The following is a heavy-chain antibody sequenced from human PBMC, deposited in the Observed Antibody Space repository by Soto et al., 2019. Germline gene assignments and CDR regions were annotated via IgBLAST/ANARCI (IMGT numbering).Heavy chain of an antibody. Sequence: GASVKVSCKASGYTFTRYYMHWVRQAPGQGLEWMGIIDPSGGSTSYAQKFLARVTMTRDTSTTTVYMELSSLRSEDTAVYYCARERSGKAFDYWGQGTQVTVSS. CDR3: ARERSGKAFDY. J-gene: IGHJ4*02. CDR1: GYTFTRYY. V-gene: IGHV1-46*03. D-gene: IGHD6-19*01. CDR2: IDPSGGST.